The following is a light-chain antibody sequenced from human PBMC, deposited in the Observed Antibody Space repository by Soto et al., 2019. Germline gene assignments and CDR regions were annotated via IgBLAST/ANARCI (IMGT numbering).Light chain of an antibody. V-gene: IGKV3-15*01. J-gene: IGKJ1*01. CDR1: QSVSSN. CDR3: QQYNNWGT. Sequence: EIVMTQSPATLSVSPGERATLSCRASQSVSSNLAWYQQKPGQAPRLLIYGASTRATGIPARFSGSGSGTDFTLTISSLKSEDFAVYYCQQYNNWGTFGQGTKVEIK. CDR2: GAS.